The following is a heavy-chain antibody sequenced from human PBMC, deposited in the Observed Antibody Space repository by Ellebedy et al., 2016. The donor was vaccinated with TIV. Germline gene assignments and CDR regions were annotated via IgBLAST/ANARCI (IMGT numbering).Heavy chain of an antibody. J-gene: IGHJ5*02. Sequence: MPSETLSLTCAVYGGSFSGYYWSWIRQPPGKGLEWIGDINHSGSTNYNPSLKSRVTISVDTSKNQFSLKLSSVTAADTAVYYCARAISPTTPGNWFDRWGQGTLVTVSS. D-gene: IGHD4-17*01. CDR3: ARAISPTTPGNWFDR. V-gene: IGHV4-34*01. CDR2: INHSGST. CDR1: GGSFSGYY.